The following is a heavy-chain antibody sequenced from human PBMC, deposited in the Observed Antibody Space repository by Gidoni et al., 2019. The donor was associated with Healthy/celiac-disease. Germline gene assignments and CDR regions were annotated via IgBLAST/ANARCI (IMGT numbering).Heavy chain of an antibody. CDR3: ARDLSPLEYSSSAGDY. Sequence: QVQLVQSGAEVKKPGASVKVSCKASGYTFTSSGISWVRQAPGQGLEWMGWISAYNGNTNYAQKLQGRVTMTTVTSTSTAYMELRSLRSDDTAVYYCARDLSPLEYSSSAGDYWGQGTLVTVSS. V-gene: IGHV1-18*04. J-gene: IGHJ4*02. CDR2: ISAYNGNT. D-gene: IGHD6-6*01. CDR1: GYTFTSSG.